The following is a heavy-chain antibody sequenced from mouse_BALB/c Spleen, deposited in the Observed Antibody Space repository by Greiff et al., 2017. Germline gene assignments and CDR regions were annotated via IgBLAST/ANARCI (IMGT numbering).Heavy chain of an antibody. CDR1: GFTFSSFG. Sequence: EVQGVESGGGLVQPGGSRKLSCAASGFTFSSFGMHWVRQAPEKGLEWVAYISSGSSTIYYADTVKGRFTISRDNPKNTLFLQMTSLRSEDTAMYYCASDYYGSSWFAYWGQGTLVTVSA. CDR3: ASDYYGSSWFAY. V-gene: IGHV5-17*02. CDR2: ISSGSSTI. J-gene: IGHJ3*01. D-gene: IGHD1-1*01.